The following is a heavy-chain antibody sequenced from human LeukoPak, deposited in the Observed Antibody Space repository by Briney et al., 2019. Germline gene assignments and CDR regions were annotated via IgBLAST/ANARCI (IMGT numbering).Heavy chain of an antibody. CDR3: AREAAAAVDY. J-gene: IGHJ4*02. Sequence: GSLRLSCSASGFTFSSYIMNWVGQAPGKGLEWVSSISSSSSDIYYADSVKGPFTISRDNAKNSLYLQMNSLRAEDTAVYYCAREAAAAVDYWGQGTLVTVSS. D-gene: IGHD6-13*01. V-gene: IGHV3-21*01. CDR1: GFTFSSYI. CDR2: ISSSSSDI.